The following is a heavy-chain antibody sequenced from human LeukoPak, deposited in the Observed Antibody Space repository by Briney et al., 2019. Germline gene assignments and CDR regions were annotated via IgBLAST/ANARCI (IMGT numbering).Heavy chain of an antibody. Sequence: PGGPLRLSCAASGFTFDDYAMHWVRQAPGKGLEWVSGISWNSGSIGYADSVKGRFTISRDNAKNSLYLQMNSLRAEDTALYYCAKGPTIAVADDWYFDLWGRGTLVTVSS. V-gene: IGHV3-9*01. D-gene: IGHD6-19*01. J-gene: IGHJ2*01. CDR3: AKGPTIAVADDWYFDL. CDR2: ISWNSGSI. CDR1: GFTFDDYA.